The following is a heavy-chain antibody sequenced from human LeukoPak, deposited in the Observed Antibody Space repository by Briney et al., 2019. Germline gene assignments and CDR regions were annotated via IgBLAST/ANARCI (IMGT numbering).Heavy chain of an antibody. CDR2: ISYGGINK. V-gene: IGHV3-30*18. Sequence: GESLKISCVTSGISFSHYSMHWVRQAPGKGLEWVAVISYGGINKYYADSVKGRFTISRDDSKNTLYLQMNSLSADDAAVYYCAKDRALYGSGSYNYFDHWGQGTLVTVSS. D-gene: IGHD3-10*01. J-gene: IGHJ4*02. CDR3: AKDRALYGSGSYNYFDH. CDR1: GISFSHYS.